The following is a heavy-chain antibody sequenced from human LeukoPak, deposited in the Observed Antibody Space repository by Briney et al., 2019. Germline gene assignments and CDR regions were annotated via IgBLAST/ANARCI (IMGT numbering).Heavy chain of an antibody. CDR2: ISNDVTT. Sequence: SETLSLTCTVSGASVSSGLYYWHRIRQPAGKGLAWIGRISNDVTTNYNPSFKSRVRISLDKSKNQFSLKLRSVTAVDTAVYYCASSSWPRDANFDCWGQGTLVTVSS. J-gene: IGHJ4*02. D-gene: IGHD6-13*01. CDR1: GASVSSGLYY. CDR3: ASSSWPRDANFDC. V-gene: IGHV4-61*02.